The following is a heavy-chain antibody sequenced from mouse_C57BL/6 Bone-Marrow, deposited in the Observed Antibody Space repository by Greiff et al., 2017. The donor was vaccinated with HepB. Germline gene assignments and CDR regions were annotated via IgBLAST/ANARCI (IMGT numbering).Heavy chain of an antibody. V-gene: IGHV3-6*01. CDR2: ISYDGSN. Sequence: DVQLQESGPGLVKPSQSLSLTCSVTGYSITSGYYWNWIRQFPGNKLEWMGYISYDGSNNYNPSLKNRISITRDTSKNQFFLKLNSVTTEDTATYYCAREGPAWFAYWGQGTLVTVSA. CDR1: GYSITSGYY. J-gene: IGHJ3*01. CDR3: AREGPAWFAY.